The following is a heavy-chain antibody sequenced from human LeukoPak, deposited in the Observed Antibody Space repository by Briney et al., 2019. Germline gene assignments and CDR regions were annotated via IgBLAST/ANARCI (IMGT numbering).Heavy chain of an antibody. CDR2: IYYSGST. D-gene: IGHD5-12*01. V-gene: IGHV4-31*03. J-gene: IGHJ4*02. CDR1: GGSISSGGYY. Sequence: PSQTLSLTCTVSGGSISSGGYYWSWIRQHPGKGLEWIGYIYYSGSTYYNPSLKSRVTISVDTSKNQFSLKLSSVTAAETAVYYCARDGYSGYDLRYWGQGTLVTVSS. CDR3: ARDGYSGYDLRY.